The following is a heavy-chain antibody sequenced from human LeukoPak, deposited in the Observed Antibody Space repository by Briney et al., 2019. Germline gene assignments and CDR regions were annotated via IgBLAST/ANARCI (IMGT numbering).Heavy chain of an antibody. D-gene: IGHD5-24*01. CDR2: IRYDGSNK. J-gene: IGHJ4*02. V-gene: IGHV3-30*02. CDR3: AKEGDGYNSFDY. CDR1: GFTFSSYG. Sequence: PGGSLRLSCAASGFTFSSYGMHWVRQAPGKGLEWVAFIRYDGSNKYYADSVKGRFTISKDNSKNTLYLQMNSLRAEDTAVYYCAKEGDGYNSFDYWGQGTLVTVSS.